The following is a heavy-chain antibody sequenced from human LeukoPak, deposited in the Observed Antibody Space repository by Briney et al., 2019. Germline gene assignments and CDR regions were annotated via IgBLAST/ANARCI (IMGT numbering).Heavy chain of an antibody. J-gene: IGHJ4*02. D-gene: IGHD1-26*01. CDR1: GFTFSSYW. CDR3: AREIVGAIKSYFDY. CDR2: IRQDGGLK. V-gene: IGHV3-7*01. Sequence: GGSLRLSCTASGFTFSSYWMSWARQAPGKGLEWVANIRQDGGLKHYVDSVKGRFTISRDNAENSLYLQMNSLRAEDTAVYYCAREIVGAIKSYFDYWGQGTLVTASS.